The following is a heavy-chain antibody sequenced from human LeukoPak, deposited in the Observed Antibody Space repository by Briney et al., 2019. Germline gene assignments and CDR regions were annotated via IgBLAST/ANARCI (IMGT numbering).Heavy chain of an antibody. Sequence: GGSLRLSCAASGFTFSGSAMHWVRQASGKGLELVGRIRSKANSYATAYAASVKGRFTIYRDDSKNTAYLKINSLTPEDPAVYYCTRQGFVQAFYYAGDCYNNWYLALWGRGTLVTVSS. D-gene: IGHD2-21*02. J-gene: IGHJ2*01. V-gene: IGHV3-73*01. CDR1: GFTFSGSA. CDR3: TRQGFVQAFYYAGDCYNNWYLAL. CDR2: IRSKANSYAT.